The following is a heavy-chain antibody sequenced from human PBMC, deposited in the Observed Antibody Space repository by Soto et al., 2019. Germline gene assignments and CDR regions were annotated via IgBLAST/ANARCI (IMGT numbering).Heavy chain of an antibody. CDR2: INHSGST. Sequence: QVQLQQWGAGLLKPSETLSLTCAVYGGSFSGYSWTWIRQPPGTGLEWIGEINHSGSTNYNPSLKRRVTKSVDTSTNQFPLKLTSVTAADTAVYYCARDKMTGLFDYWGEGALVTVSS. CDR1: GGSFSGYS. CDR3: ARDKMTGLFDY. V-gene: IGHV4-34*01. D-gene: IGHD3-9*01. J-gene: IGHJ4*02.